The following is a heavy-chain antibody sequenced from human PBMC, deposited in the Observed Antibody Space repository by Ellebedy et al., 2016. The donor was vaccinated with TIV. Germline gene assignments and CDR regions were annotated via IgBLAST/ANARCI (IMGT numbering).Heavy chain of an antibody. Sequence: AASVTVSCKVSVYSLSELSMHWVRQAHGKGLEWMGGFDPEDGETVYEQKFQGTVTMTEDPSTDTTYMELSSLRSEDTAVYYCTTEKYNRWGYFGLWGRGTLVTVSS. CDR1: VYSLSELS. J-gene: IGHJ2*01. D-gene: IGHD1-14*01. CDR2: FDPEDGET. CDR3: TTEKYNRWGYFGL. V-gene: IGHV1-24*01.